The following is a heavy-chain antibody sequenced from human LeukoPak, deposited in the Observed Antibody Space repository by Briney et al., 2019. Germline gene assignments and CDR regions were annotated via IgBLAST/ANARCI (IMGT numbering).Heavy chain of an antibody. CDR1: GFTFSSYA. D-gene: IGHD3-10*01. CDR2: ISYDGSNK. CDR3: ARDFLHGGV. V-gene: IGHV3-30-3*01. J-gene: IGHJ4*02. Sequence: GGSLRLSCAASGFTFSSYAMHWVRQAPGKGLEWVAVISYDGSNKYYADSVKGRFTISRDNSKNTLYLQMNSLRAEDTAIYYCARDFLHGGVWGQGTLVTVSS.